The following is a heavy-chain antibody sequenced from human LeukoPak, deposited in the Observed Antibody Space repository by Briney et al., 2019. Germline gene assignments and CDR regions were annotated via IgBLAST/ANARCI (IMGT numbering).Heavy chain of an antibody. Sequence: PSETLSLTCTVSGGSISSSSYYWGWIRQPPGKGLEWIGSIYCSGSTYYNPSLKSRVTISVDTSKNQFSLKLSSVTAADTAVYYCAITRGAFDIWGQGTMVTVSS. J-gene: IGHJ3*02. CDR3: AITRGAFDI. V-gene: IGHV4-39*01. CDR2: IYCSGST. D-gene: IGHD3-10*01. CDR1: GGSISSSSYY.